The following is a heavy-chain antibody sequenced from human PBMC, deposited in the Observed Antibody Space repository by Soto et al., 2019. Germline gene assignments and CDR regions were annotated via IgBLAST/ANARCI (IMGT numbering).Heavy chain of an antibody. CDR3: ARGLILWFGELSRRGGYYYYMDD. V-gene: IGHV4-34*01. CDR2: INDSGDI. J-gene: IGHJ6*03. D-gene: IGHD3-10*01. Sequence: QVQLQQWGAGLLKPSETLSLTCAVYGGSFSGYQWSWIRQTPGKGLEWIGGINDSGDINYNPSLKSRVTILVESPKKQIAIRLSSVTAADTAVYYCARGLILWFGELSRRGGYYYYMDDWGKGTTVTGSS. CDR1: GGSFSGYQ.